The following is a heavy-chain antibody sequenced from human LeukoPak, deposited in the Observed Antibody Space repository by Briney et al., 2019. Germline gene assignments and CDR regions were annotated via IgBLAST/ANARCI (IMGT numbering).Heavy chain of an antibody. D-gene: IGHD3-22*01. CDR3: ARELYYYDSSGYYY. CDR1: GYTFTSYY. J-gene: IGHJ4*02. Sequence: ASVKVSCKASGYTFTSYYMHWVRQAPGQGLEWMGWISVYNGNTNYAQKLQGRVTMTTDTSTSTAYMELRSLRSDDTAVYYCARELYYYDSSGYYYWGQGTLVTVSS. V-gene: IGHV1-18*04. CDR2: ISVYNGNT.